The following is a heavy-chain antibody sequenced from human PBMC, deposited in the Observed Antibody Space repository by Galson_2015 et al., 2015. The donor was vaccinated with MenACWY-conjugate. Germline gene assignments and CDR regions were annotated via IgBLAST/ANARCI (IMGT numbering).Heavy chain of an antibody. D-gene: IGHD1-20*01. CDR3: VRGFLSRDKWNGLGLDV. Sequence: SLRLSCAASGVTFSNYDMHWVREERGKGLEWVSGISTGGDTYYSGSVKGRFTISRENAKNSLYLQMDSLRPGDTAIYYCVRGFLSRDKWNGLGLDVWGKGTTVIVSS. V-gene: IGHV3-13*01. J-gene: IGHJ6*04. CDR2: ISTGGDT. CDR1: GVTFSNYD.